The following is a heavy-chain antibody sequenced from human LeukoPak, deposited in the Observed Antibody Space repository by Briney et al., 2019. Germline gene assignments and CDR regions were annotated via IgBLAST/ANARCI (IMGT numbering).Heavy chain of an antibody. D-gene: IGHD2-15*01. CDR1: GGIFSRYA. V-gene: IGHV1-69*13. J-gene: IGHJ3*02. CDR3: ARDRVVGLGLDNAFDI. Sequence: SVKVSCKASGGIFSRYAISWVRQAPGQGLEWMGGIIPIFGTANYAQKFQGRVSITADESTSTAYMELSSLRSEDTAVYFCARDRVVGLGLDNAFDIWGQGTVVTVSS. CDR2: IIPIFGTA.